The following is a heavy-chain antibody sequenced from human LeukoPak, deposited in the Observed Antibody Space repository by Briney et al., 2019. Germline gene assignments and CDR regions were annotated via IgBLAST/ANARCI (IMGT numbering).Heavy chain of an antibody. Sequence: PSETLSLTCTVSVGSISSYYWSWIRQPPGKGLEWIGNVENTGNINYNPSLESRVTISVDTSKNQFSLRLNSVTAADTAVYYCARAVGDSGHGRCFDYWGQGTLVTVSS. CDR3: ARAVGDSGHGRCFDY. V-gene: IGHV4-59*01. D-gene: IGHD5-12*01. J-gene: IGHJ4*02. CDR2: VENTGNI. CDR1: VGSISSYY.